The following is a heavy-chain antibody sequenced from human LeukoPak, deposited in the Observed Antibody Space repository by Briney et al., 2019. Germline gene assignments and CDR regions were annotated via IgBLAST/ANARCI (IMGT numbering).Heavy chain of an antibody. CDR1: GYTFTSYS. J-gene: IGHJ1*01. D-gene: IGHD3-10*01. CDR3: ARVAPYYSPEYFQH. Sequence: ASVKVSCKASGYTFTSYSISWVRQAPGQGLEWMGWISAYNGNTNYAQKLQGRVTMTTDTSTSTAYMELRSLRSDDTAVYYCARVAPYYSPEYFQHWGQGTLGTVSS. V-gene: IGHV1-18*01. CDR2: ISAYNGNT.